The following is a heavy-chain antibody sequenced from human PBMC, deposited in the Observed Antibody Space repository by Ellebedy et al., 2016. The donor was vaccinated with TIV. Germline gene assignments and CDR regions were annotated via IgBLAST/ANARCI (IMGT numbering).Heavy chain of an antibody. V-gene: IGHV1-18*04. CDR3: AREEMYFYDSAGYYYGSHGMDV. D-gene: IGHD3-22*01. Sequence: ASVKVSCKASGYTFSDYGISWVRQAPGEGPEWLGWISADNGIRHFAQKVQGRVALTTDTSTSTAFMELRSLRPDDTAVYYCAREEMYFYDSAGYYYGSHGMDVWGQGTTVTVSS. CDR1: GYTFSDYG. CDR2: ISADNGIR. J-gene: IGHJ6*02.